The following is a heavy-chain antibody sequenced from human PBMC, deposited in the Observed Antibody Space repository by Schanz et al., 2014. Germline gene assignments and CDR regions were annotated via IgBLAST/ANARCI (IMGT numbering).Heavy chain of an antibody. Sequence: EVQLVESGGGLIQPVGSLRLSCAASGFTVSSNYMSWVRQAPGKGLEWVSVIYSGGSTYYADSVKGRFTISRDNSKNTLYLQMNSLRAEDTAVYYCARDRWDWNNAFDIWGQGTMVTVSS. D-gene: IGHD1-1*01. CDR2: IYSGGST. CDR3: ARDRWDWNNAFDI. V-gene: IGHV3-53*01. J-gene: IGHJ3*02. CDR1: GFTVSSNY.